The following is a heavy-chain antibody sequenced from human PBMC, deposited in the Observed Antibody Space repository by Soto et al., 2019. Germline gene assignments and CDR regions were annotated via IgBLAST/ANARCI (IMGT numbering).Heavy chain of an antibody. CDR1: GYSISSGYY. J-gene: IGHJ3*02. D-gene: IGHD6-13*01. CDR2: IYHSGST. V-gene: IGHV4-38-2*02. CDR3: AVAARLGSASSSWYHDAFDI. Sequence: SETLSLTCTVSGYSISSGYYWGWIRQPPGKGLEWIGSIYHSGSTYYNPSLKSRVTISVVTSKNHFSLKLSFVTAADTAVYYCAVAARLGSASSSWYHDAFDIWGQGTMVTVSS.